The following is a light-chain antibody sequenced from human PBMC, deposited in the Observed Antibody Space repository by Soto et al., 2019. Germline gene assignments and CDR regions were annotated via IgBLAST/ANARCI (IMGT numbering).Light chain of an antibody. Sequence: EIVLTQSPATLSLSPGERATLSCRSSQSVSSHLTWYQQKPGQPPRLLIYDASNRATGIAARFSGSGSGTDFTLTISSLEPEDFEVYYCQQRTNWRLTFGGGTKVEIK. J-gene: IGKJ4*01. CDR2: DAS. V-gene: IGKV3-11*01. CDR1: QSVSSH. CDR3: QQRTNWRLT.